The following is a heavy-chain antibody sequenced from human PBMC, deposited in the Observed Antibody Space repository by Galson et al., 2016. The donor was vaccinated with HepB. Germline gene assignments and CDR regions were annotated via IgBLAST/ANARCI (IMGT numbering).Heavy chain of an antibody. D-gene: IGHD1-14*01. J-gene: IGHJ4*02. CDR3: ARHLPVHWLRKLSLGGLDF. CDR2: ISNDGTDK. CDR1: GFAFSSYG. Sequence: SLRLSCAGSGFAFSSYGLHWVRQAPGKGLEWVAHISNDGTDKYYADSVKGRFTISRDVSMNTLFLEVSSLRTEDTATYYCARHLPVHWLRKLSLGGLDFWGQGTLVTVSS. V-gene: IGHV3-30*04.